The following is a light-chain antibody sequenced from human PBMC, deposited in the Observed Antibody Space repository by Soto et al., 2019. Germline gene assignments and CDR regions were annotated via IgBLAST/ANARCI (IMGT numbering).Light chain of an antibody. CDR3: QRYDSFPLT. CDR2: KAS. J-gene: IGKJ4*01. Sequence: DIQMTQSPSTLSASVGDRVTITCRASQSISSWLAWYQQKQGKAPNLLIYKASSLESGVPSRCRGSGPGTECTFPISSLQADDVSTYCCQRYDSFPLTFGGGTTGEIK. CDR1: QSISSW. V-gene: IGKV1-5*03.